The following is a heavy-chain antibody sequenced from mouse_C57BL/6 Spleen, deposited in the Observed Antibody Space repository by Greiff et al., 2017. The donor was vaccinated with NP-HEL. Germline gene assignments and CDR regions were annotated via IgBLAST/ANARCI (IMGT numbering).Heavy chain of an antibody. CDR3: ARALTTVVDFDY. D-gene: IGHD1-1*01. CDR1: GYSFTDYN. V-gene: IGHV1-39*01. Sequence: EVQVVESGPELVKPGASVKISCKASGYSFTDYNMNWVKQSNGTSLEWIGVINPNYGTTSYNQKFKGKATLTVDQSSSTAYMQLNSLTSEDSAVYYCARALTTVVDFDYWGQGTTLTVSS. CDR2: INPNYGTT. J-gene: IGHJ2*01.